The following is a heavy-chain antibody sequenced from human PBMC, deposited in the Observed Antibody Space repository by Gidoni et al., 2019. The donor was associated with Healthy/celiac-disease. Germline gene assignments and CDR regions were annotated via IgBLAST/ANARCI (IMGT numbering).Heavy chain of an antibody. J-gene: IGHJ4*02. CDR1: GFTFSSYA. CDR2: ISGSGGST. V-gene: IGHV3-23*01. Sequence: EVQLLESGEGLVQPGGSLRLSCAASGFTFSSYAMSWVRPAPGKGLEWVSAISGSGGSTYYADSVKGRFAISRDNSKNTLYLQMNSLRAEDTAVYYCAKDGGGSYYYFDYWGQGTLVTVSS. CDR3: AKDGGGSYYYFDY. D-gene: IGHD1-26*01.